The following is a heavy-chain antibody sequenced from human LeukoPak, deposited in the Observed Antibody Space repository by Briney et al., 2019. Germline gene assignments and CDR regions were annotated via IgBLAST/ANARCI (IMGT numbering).Heavy chain of an antibody. Sequence: SETLSLTCTVSGGSISSYYWSWIRQPPGKGLEWIGYIYYSGSTNYNPSLKSRVTISVDTSKNQFSLKLSSVTAADTAVYYCARSIGYKYYFDYWGQGTLATVSS. J-gene: IGHJ4*02. V-gene: IGHV4-59*08. CDR2: IYYSGST. D-gene: IGHD1-14*01. CDR1: GGSISSYY. CDR3: ARSIGYKYYFDY.